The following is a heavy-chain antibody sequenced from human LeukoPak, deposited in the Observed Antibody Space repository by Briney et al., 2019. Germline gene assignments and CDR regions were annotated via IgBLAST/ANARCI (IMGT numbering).Heavy chain of an antibody. J-gene: IGHJ5*02. CDR2: IYSGGST. CDR3: ARDLPYGSGSYTFDP. V-gene: IGHV3-66*01. D-gene: IGHD3-10*01. CDR1: GFTVSSNY. Sequence: GGSLRLSRAASGFTVSSNYMSWVRQAPGKGLEWVSVIYSGGSTYYADSVKGRFTISRDNSKNTLYLQMNSLRAEDTAVYYCARDLPYGSGSYTFDPWGQGTLVTVSS.